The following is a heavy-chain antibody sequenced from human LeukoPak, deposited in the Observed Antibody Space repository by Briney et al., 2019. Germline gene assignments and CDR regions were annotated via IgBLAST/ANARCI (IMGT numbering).Heavy chain of an antibody. CDR3: ASSTNYYYYYGMDA. J-gene: IGHJ6*02. Sequence: SETLSLTCAVYGGSFSGYYWSWIRQPPGKGLEWIGEINHSGSTNYNPSLKSRVTISVDTSKNQFSLKLSSVTAADAAVYYCASSTNYYYYYGMDAWGQGTTVTVSS. V-gene: IGHV4-34*01. CDR2: INHSGST. CDR1: GGSFSGYY. D-gene: IGHD3-3*02.